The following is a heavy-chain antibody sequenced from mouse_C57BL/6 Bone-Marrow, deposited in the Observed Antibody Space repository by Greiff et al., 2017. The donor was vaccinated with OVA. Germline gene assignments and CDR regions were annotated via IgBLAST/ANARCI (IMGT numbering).Heavy chain of an antibody. CDR1: GFSLTSYG. J-gene: IGHJ1*03. CDR2: IWSGGST. Sequence: VQLQQSGPGLVQPSQSLSITCTVSGFSLTSYGVHWVRQSPGKGLEWLGVIWSGGSTDYNAAFISRLSISKDNSKSQVFFKMNSLQADDTAIYYCARLTTVVEDWYFDVWGTGTTVTVSS. D-gene: IGHD1-1*01. V-gene: IGHV2-2*01. CDR3: ARLTTVVEDWYFDV.